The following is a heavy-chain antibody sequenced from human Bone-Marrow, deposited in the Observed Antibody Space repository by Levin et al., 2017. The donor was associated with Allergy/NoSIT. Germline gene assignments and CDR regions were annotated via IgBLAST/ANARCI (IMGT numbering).Heavy chain of an antibody. D-gene: IGHD3-16*01. V-gene: IGHV5-51*01. CDR3: AMTIGGRDRWDY. CDR2: IYAGDSNT. CDR1: GDSFSRYW. J-gene: IGHJ4*02. Sequence: GESLKISCKGSGDSFSRYWIGWVRQIPGKGLEWMVIIYAGDSNTKYSPSFQGQVTISVDKSISTAYVQWSSLKASDSAMYFCAMTIGGRDRWDYWGQGTLVTVSS.